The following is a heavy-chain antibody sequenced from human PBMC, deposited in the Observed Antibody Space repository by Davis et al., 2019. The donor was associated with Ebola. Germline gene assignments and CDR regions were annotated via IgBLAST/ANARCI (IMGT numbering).Heavy chain of an antibody. CDR3: ARLRYFNYGMDV. CDR2: ISYSGAT. V-gene: IGHV4-59*12. D-gene: IGHD3-9*01. Sequence: MPSETLSLTCTVSGASISSYYWNWIRQPPGKGLEWIGYISYSGATNYNPSLKSRVTISVDTSKNQFSLKLSSVTAADTAVYYCARLRYFNYGMDVWGQGTTVTVSS. CDR1: GASISSYY. J-gene: IGHJ6*02.